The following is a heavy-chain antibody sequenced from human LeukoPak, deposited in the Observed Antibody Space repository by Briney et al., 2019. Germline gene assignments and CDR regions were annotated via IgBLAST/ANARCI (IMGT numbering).Heavy chain of an antibody. CDR1: GFTFSTYW. D-gene: IGHD5-12*01. V-gene: IGHV3-7*04. J-gene: IGHJ4*02. CDR2: IKQDGSEK. Sequence: PGGSLRLSCAASGFTFSTYWMSWVRQAPGKGLEWVANIKQDGSEKYYVDSVKGRFTISRDNAKNSLYLQMNSLRAEDTAVYYCARDGTYTDYDPDFDYWGQGTQVTVSS. CDR3: ARDGTYTDYDPDFDY.